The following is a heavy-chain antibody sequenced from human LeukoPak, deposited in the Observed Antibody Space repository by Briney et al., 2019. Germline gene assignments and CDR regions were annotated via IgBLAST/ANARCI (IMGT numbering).Heavy chain of an antibody. J-gene: IGHJ4*02. D-gene: IGHD1-1*01. CDR3: ARSSDGLGVQLERPLPFDY. Sequence: ASVKVSCKASGYTFTSYGISWVRQAPGQGLEWMGWISAYNGNTNYAQKLQGRVTMTTDTSTSTAYMELRSLRSDDTAVYYCARSSDGLGVQLERPLPFDYWGQGTLVTVSS. V-gene: IGHV1-18*01. CDR1: GYTFTSYG. CDR2: ISAYNGNT.